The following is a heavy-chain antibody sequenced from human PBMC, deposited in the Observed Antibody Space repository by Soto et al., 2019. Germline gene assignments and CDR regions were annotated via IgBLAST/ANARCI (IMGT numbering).Heavy chain of an antibody. D-gene: IGHD6-6*01. CDR1: GCTFSSYA. Sequence: SVKVSCKASGCTFSSYAISWVRQAPGQGLEWMGGIIPIFGTANYAQKFQGRVTITADESTSTAYMELSSLRSEDTAVYYCASIAARPFPVYGMDVWGQGTTVTVSS. CDR3: ASIAARPFPVYGMDV. J-gene: IGHJ6*02. CDR2: IIPIFGTA. V-gene: IGHV1-69*13.